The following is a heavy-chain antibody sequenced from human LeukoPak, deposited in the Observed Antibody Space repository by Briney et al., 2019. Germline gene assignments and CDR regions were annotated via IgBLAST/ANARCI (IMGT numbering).Heavy chain of an antibody. CDR1: GFTFSSYT. Sequence: GGSLRLSCAASGFTFSSYTMHWVRQAPGKGLEYVSAIISHGGNTHYTSSVKGRFTISRDNSRNTLYLQMGSLRAVDMAVYYCARVRMGATVSDYYYYYMDVWGKGTTVTVSS. D-gene: IGHD1-26*01. CDR2: IISHGGNT. J-gene: IGHJ6*03. V-gene: IGHV3-64*01. CDR3: ARVRMGATVSDYYYYYMDV.